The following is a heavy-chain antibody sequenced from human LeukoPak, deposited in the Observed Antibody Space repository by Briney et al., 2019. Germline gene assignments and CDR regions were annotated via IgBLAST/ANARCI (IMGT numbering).Heavy chain of an antibody. CDR3: ARDDYGPLYFDD. Sequence: GGSLRLSCAASGFTFSSYWITWVRQAPGKGLEWVANIKEDGSEKYYVDSVKGRFTISRDNAKNSLYLQMNSLRAEDTAMYYCARDDYGPLYFDDWGQGTLVTVSS. CDR2: IKEDGSEK. D-gene: IGHD4-17*01. J-gene: IGHJ4*02. V-gene: IGHV3-7*01. CDR1: GFTFSSYW.